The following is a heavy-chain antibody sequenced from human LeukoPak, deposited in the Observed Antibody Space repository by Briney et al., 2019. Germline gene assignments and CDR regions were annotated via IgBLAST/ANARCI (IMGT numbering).Heavy chain of an antibody. V-gene: IGHV3-30*03. CDR3: ARIACTGGSCRDYWYYGMDV. CDR1: GFTFSSYG. D-gene: IGHD2-15*01. CDR2: ISYDGSNK. J-gene: IGHJ6*02. Sequence: HPGGSLRLSCAASGFTFSSYGMHWVRQAPGKGLEWVAVISYDGSNKYYADSVKGRFTISRDNSKNTLCLQMNSLRAEDAAVYYCARIACTGGSCRDYWYYGMDVWGQGTTVTVSS.